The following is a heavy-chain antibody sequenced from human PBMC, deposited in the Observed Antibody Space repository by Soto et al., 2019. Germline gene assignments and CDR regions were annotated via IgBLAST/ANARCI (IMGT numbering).Heavy chain of an antibody. J-gene: IGHJ4*02. D-gene: IGHD6-25*01. Sequence: EVQLVESGGGLVQPGGSLRLSCAASGLTFSSSWMSWARQAPGKGLQWVANIKEDGSEEYYLDSVKGRFTISRDNAKNSLYLQMNSLTADDTAVYYCARDLGYQTLDYWGRGTLVTVSS. CDR1: GLTFSSSW. CDR3: ARDLGYQTLDY. CDR2: IKEDGSEE. V-gene: IGHV3-7*01.